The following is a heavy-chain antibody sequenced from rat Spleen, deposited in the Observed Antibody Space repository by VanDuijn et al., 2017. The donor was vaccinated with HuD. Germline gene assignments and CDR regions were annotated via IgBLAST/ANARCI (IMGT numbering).Heavy chain of an antibody. CDR2: ISTGGGST. Sequence: EVQLVESGGGSVQPGRSMQLSCAASGFTFRNYYMAWVRQAPTKGLEWVAYISTGGGSTYYRDSVKGRFTISRDNAKSTLYLQMDSLRSEDTATYYCTTDGHTMGMAYWGQGVMVTVSS. D-gene: IGHD1-7*01. CDR1: GFTFRNYY. V-gene: IGHV5-27*01. J-gene: IGHJ2*01. CDR3: TTDGHTMGMAY.